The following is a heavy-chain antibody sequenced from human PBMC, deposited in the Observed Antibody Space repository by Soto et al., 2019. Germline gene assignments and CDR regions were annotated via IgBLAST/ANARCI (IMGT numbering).Heavy chain of an antibody. J-gene: IGHJ4*02. CDR3: ARSGYSYGPNPLLY. CDR1: GGSLSSSSYY. V-gene: IGHV4-39*07. Sequence: PSETLSLTCTVSGGSLSSSSYYWGWIRQPPGKGLEWIGNIFYSGNTYYNPSLKSRVTISVDKSKNQFSLKLSSVTAADTAVYYCARSGYSYGPNPLLYWGQGTLVTVSS. D-gene: IGHD5-18*01. CDR2: IFYSGNT.